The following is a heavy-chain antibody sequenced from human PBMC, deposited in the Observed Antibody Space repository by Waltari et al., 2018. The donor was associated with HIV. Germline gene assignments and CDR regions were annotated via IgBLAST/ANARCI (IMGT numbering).Heavy chain of an antibody. CDR2: ISKNVVKT. Sequence: QVLLVESGGDVVKPGGSLTLSCAPSGLNFDTYGIHWFRQAPDKGLAWLAYISKNVVKTYYVDSVRGRFTVSRDNSRNMVYLEMNRLAIEDTALYYCTTNVYGDYESYGMDVWGQGTTVAVS. CDR1: GLNFDTYG. V-gene: IGHV3-30*04. CDR3: TTNVYGDYESYGMDV. J-gene: IGHJ6*02. D-gene: IGHD4-17*01.